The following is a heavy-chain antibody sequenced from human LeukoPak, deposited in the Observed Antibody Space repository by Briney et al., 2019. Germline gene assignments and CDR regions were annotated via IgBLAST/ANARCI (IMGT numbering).Heavy chain of an antibody. D-gene: IGHD2-2*01. CDR2: IYYSGST. Sequence: PSQTLSLTCTVSGGSISSGDYYWSWIRQPPGKGLEWIGYIYYSGSTYYNPSLKSRVTISVDTSKNQFSLKLSSVTAADTAVYYCAREYQLLWAGYFDLWGRGTLVIVSS. CDR3: AREYQLLWAGYFDL. J-gene: IGHJ2*01. CDR1: GGSISSGDYY. V-gene: IGHV4-30-4*01.